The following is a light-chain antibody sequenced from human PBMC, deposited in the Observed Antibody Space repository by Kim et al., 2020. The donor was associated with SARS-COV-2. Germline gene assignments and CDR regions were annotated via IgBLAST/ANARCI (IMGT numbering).Light chain of an antibody. J-gene: IGLJ2*01. CDR1: KVGDKY. CDR3: QAWDSSIVV. Sequence: SVSPGQTASITCSGDKVGDKYACWYQQKPGQSPVLVIYQDSKRPSGIPERFSGSTSGNTATLTISGTQAMDEADYYCQAWDSSIVVFGGGTQLTVL. V-gene: IGLV3-1*01. CDR2: QDS.